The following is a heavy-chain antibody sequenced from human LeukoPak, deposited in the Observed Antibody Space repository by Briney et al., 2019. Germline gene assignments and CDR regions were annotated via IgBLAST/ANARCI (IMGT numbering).Heavy chain of an antibody. J-gene: IGHJ6*04. V-gene: IGHV1-69*17. D-gene: IGHD6-19*01. Sequence: ASVTVSCKASGGTFSIYAISWVRQAPGQGLEWMGGIIPIFGIANYAQKFQGRVTITADKSTSTAYMELSSLRSEDTAVYYCARGLSGPADGMDVWGKGTTVTVAS. CDR1: GGTFSIYA. CDR3: ARGLSGPADGMDV. CDR2: IIPIFGIA.